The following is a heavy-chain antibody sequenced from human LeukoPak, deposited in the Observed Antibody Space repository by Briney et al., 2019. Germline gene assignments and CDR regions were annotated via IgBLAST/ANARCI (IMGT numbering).Heavy chain of an antibody. CDR1: GYSFSSYW. CDR3: ARHTISVY. Sequence: GESLKISCKGSGYSFSSYWINWVRQMPGKGLEWMGRIDPSDSYTNYNPSFQGHVTISADKSISTAYLQWSSLMASDTAMYYCARHTISVYWGQGTQVTVSS. CDR2: IDPSDSYT. J-gene: IGHJ4*02. D-gene: IGHD3-10*01. V-gene: IGHV5-10-1*01.